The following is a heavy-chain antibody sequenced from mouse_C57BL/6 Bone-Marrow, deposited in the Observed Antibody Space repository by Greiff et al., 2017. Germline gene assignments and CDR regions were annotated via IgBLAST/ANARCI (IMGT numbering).Heavy chain of an antibody. D-gene: IGHD1-1*01. Sequence: EVKLMESGGGLVKPGGSLKLSCAASGFTFSSYALSWVRQTPEKRLEWVATISDGGSYTYYPDNVKGRFTISRDNAKNTLYLQMSHLKSEDTAMYYCARDDYYGSSYEEYAMEYWGQRTSVTVSS. CDR2: ISDGGSYT. CDR3: ARDDYYGSSYEEYAMEY. CDR1: GFTFSSYA. J-gene: IGHJ4*01. V-gene: IGHV5-4*01.